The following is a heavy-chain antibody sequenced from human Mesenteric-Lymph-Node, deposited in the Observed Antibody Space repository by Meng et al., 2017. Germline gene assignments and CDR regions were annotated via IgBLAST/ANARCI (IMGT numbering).Heavy chain of an antibody. CDR2: IIPIFGTA. J-gene: IGHJ4*02. Sequence: SVKVSCKTSGYIFTTNGITWVRQAPGQGLEWMGGIIPIFGTANYAQKFQGRVTITTDESTSTAYMELSSLRSEDTAVYYCARVGDILTGYYKRRENYFDYWGQGTLVTVSS. D-gene: IGHD3-9*01. CDR1: GYIFTTNG. CDR3: ARVGDILTGYYKRRENYFDY. V-gene: IGHV1-69*05.